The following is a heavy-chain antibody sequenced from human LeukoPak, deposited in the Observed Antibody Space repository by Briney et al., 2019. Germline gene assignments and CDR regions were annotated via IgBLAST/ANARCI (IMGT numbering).Heavy chain of an antibody. J-gene: IGHJ3*02. D-gene: IGHD4-17*01. CDR2: TGSSGSTV. CDR3: ARDTLLYADSPDAFDM. V-gene: IGHV3-48*02. Sequence: GRSLRLSCAASGFTFSSYGMHWVRQAPGKGLEWVSYTGSSGSTVYYADSVKGRFTISRDNAKNSLYLQMNSLRDEDTAVYYCARDTLLYADSPDAFDMWGQGTMVTVSS. CDR1: GFTFSSYG.